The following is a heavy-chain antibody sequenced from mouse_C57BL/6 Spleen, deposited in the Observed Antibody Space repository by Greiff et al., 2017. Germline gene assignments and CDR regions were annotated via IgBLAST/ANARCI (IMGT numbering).Heavy chain of an antibody. CDR2: IDPETGGT. CDR3: TRGGSSPWYFDV. V-gene: IGHV1-15*01. Sequence: VQLQQSGAELVRPGASVTLSCKASGYTFTDYEMHWVKQTPVHGLEGIGAIDPETGGTAYNQKFKGKAILTADKSSSTAYMELRSLTSEDSAVYYCTRGGSSPWYFDVWGTGTTVTVSS. J-gene: IGHJ1*03. CDR1: GYTFTDYE. D-gene: IGHD1-1*01.